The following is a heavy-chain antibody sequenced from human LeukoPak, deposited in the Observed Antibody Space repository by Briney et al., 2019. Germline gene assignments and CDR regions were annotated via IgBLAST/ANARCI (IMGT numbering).Heavy chain of an antibody. V-gene: IGHV3-49*03. CDR3: TRVGITMIVVVTPEFDP. CDR1: GFTFGDYA. J-gene: IGHJ5*02. D-gene: IGHD3-22*01. CDR2: IRSKAYGGTT. Sequence: PGRSLRLSCTASGFTFGDYAMSWFRQAPGKGLEWVGFIRSKAYGGTTEYAASVKGRFTISRDDSKSIAYLQMNSLKTEDTAVYYCTRVGITMIVVVTPEFDPWGQGTLVTASS.